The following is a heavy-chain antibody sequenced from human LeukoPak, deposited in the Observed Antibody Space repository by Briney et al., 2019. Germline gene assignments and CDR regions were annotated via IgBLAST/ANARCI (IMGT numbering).Heavy chain of an antibody. CDR3: TRGDYYDGGGRNWFDP. V-gene: IGHV4-4*07. J-gene: IGHJ5*01. CDR1: GGSMNSHY. D-gene: IGHD3-16*01. Sequence: SETLSLTCTVSGGSMNSHYWSFIRQPAGKGLEWIGRIHTSGTTYYNPSLRSRVTLSVDTSKNQFSLRLTSVTAADTAVYYCTRGDYYDGGGRNWFDPWGLGTLVTVSS. CDR2: IHTSGTT.